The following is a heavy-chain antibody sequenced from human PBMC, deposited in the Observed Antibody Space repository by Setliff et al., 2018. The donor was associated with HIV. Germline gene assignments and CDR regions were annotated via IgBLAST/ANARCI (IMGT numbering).Heavy chain of an antibody. Sequence: SETLSLTCTVSGGSISSSSYYWGWIRQPPGKGLEWIGSIYYSGSTYYNPALKSRVTISVDTSKNQFSLKLSSVTAADTAVYYCAGPASGGSSGQYHYWGQGTLVTVSS. CDR2: IYYSGST. J-gene: IGHJ4*02. V-gene: IGHV4-39*01. CDR1: GGSISSSSYY. CDR3: AGPASGGSSGQYHY. D-gene: IGHD6-19*01.